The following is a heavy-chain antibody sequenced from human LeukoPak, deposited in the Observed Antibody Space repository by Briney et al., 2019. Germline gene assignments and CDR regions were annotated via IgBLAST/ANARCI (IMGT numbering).Heavy chain of an antibody. Sequence: PSETLSLTCTVSGGSISSGDYYWSWIRQPPGKGLEWIGYIYYSGSTYYNPSLKSRVTILVDTSKNQFSLKLSSVTAADTAVYYCAREYYYGSGSYYNWFDPWGQGTLVTVSS. D-gene: IGHD3-10*01. CDR1: GGSISSGDYY. J-gene: IGHJ5*02. CDR2: IYYSGST. CDR3: AREYYYGSGSYYNWFDP. V-gene: IGHV4-30-4*01.